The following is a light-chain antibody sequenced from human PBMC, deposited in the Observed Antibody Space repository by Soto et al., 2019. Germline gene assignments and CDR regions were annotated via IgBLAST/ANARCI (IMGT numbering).Light chain of an antibody. J-gene: IGKJ2*01. V-gene: IGKV3-20*01. CDR2: GAS. Sequence: EIVLTQSPGTLSLSPGERATLSCRASQSVSSSYLAWYQQKHGHAPRLLIYGASSRATGIPDRFSGSGSGTDFTLTISRLEPEDFAVYYCQQYGSSPGYTFGQGTKLEIK. CDR3: QQYGSSPGYT. CDR1: QSVSSSY.